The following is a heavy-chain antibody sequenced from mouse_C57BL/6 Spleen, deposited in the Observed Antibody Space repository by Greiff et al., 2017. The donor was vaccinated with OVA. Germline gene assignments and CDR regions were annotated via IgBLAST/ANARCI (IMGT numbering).Heavy chain of an antibody. CDR2: IDPSDSYT. V-gene: IGHV1-69*01. J-gene: IGHJ4*01. Sequence: QVQLKQPGAELVMPGASVKLSCKASGYTFTSYWMHWVKQRPGQGLEWIGEIDPSDSYTNYNQKFKGKSTLTVDKSSSTAYMQLSSLTSEDSAVYYCARSRNSYAMDYWGQGTSVTVSS. D-gene: IGHD2-1*01. CDR3: ARSRNSYAMDY. CDR1: GYTFTSYW.